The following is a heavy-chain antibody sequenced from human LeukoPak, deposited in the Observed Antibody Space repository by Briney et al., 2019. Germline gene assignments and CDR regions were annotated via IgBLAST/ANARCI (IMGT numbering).Heavy chain of an antibody. CDR1: GFTFNSYS. CDR3: AREDSYYYGSGSYPFDY. D-gene: IGHD3-10*01. V-gene: IGHV3-11*04. CDR2: ISSDGESM. J-gene: IGHJ4*02. Sequence: GGSLRLSCEASGFTFNSYSMTWIRQPPGKGPEWISYISSDGESMVYADSVKGRFTIYRDNAKNSLYLQMNSLRAEDTAVYYCAREDSYYYGSGSYPFDYWGQGTLVTVSS.